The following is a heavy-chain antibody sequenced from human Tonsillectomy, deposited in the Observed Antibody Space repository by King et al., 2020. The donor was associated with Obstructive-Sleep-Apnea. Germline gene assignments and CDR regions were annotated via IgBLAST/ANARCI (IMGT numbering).Heavy chain of an antibody. V-gene: IGHV3-30*02. J-gene: IGHJ6*02. CDR3: ATLPNYDFWSAYSSGGRVDYGMDV. D-gene: IGHD3-3*01. CDR1: GFAFSSYG. Sequence: VQLVESGGGVVQPGRSLRLSCAASGFAFSSYGIHWVRQAPGKGLVWVAFILYDGGNKYYADSVKGRFTISRDNSKSTRYLQMDSLRHEDTAVYYCATLPNYDFWSAYSSGGRVDYGMDVWGQGTTVTVSS. CDR2: ILYDGGNK.